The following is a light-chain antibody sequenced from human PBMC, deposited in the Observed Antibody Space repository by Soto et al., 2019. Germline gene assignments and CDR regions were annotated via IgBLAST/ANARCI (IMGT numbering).Light chain of an antibody. Sequence: QSVLTQPASVSGSPGQSITISCTGTSSDVGLCDYVSWYQQHPGKAPQLMIYAVSNRPSGVSNRFSASKSGNTASLFISGLQAEDEADYHCSSYTSDSSYVFGSGTKVTV. CDR2: AVS. CDR3: SSYTSDSSYV. CDR1: SSDVGLCDY. J-gene: IGLJ1*01. V-gene: IGLV2-14*01.